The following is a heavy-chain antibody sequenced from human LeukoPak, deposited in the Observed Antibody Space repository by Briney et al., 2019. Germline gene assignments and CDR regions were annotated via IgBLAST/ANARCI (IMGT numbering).Heavy chain of an antibody. V-gene: IGHV3-9*01. J-gene: IGHJ4*02. CDR1: GFTFDDYA. CDR2: ISWNSGSI. CDR3: AKDKVGDHYFDY. Sequence: GGSLRLSCAASGFTFDDYAMHWVRQAPGKGLEWVSGISWNSGSIGYADSVKGRFTISRDNAKNTLYLQMNSLRAEDTAVYYCAKDKVGDHYFDYWGQGTLVTVSS. D-gene: IGHD1-26*01.